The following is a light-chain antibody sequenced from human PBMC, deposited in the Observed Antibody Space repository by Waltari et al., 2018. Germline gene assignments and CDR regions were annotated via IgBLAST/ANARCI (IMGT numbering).Light chain of an antibody. V-gene: IGLV1-44*01. J-gene: IGLJ1*01. CDR3: AAWVDSLYGCF. CDR1: SSSIGRNP. CDR2: TDS. Sequence: QSVLTQPPSASGTPGQTVSISCSGSSSSIGRNPVSWYQVLPGAAPRLLIHTDSQRPSGVPDRFSASRSGTSSSLAISGLQFEDAAEYYCAAWVDSLYGCFFGTGTRVTVL.